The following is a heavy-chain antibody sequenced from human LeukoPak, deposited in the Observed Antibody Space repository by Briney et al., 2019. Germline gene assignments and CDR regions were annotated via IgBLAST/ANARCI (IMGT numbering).Heavy chain of an antibody. V-gene: IGHV1-2*02. D-gene: IGHD6-13*01. CDR3: ARDRGQQLNWFDH. J-gene: IGHJ5*02. CDR2: INPNSGGT. Sequence: ASVTVSCKASGYTFTGYYMHWVRQAPGQGLEWMGWINPNSGGTNYAQKFQGRVTMTRDTSISTAYMELSRLRSDDTAVYYCARDRGQQLNWFDHWGQGTLVTVSS. CDR1: GYTFTGYY.